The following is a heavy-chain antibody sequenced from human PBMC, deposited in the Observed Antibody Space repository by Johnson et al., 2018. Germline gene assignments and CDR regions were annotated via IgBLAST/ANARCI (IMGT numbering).Heavy chain of an antibody. D-gene: IGHD6-6*01. V-gene: IGHV3-30-3*01. CDR1: GFTFSSYA. Sequence: QVQLVQSGGGVVQPGRSLRLSCAASGFTFSSYAMHWVRQAPGKGLEWVAVISYDGSNKYYADSVKGRFTISRDNAKNSLYLQMNSLRAEDTALYYCAKDGDYSSSSSGMDVWGQGTTVTVSS. CDR3: AKDGDYSSSSSGMDV. J-gene: IGHJ6*02. CDR2: ISYDGSNK.